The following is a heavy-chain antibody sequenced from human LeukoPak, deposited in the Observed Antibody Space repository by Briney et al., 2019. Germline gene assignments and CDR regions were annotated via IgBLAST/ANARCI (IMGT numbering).Heavy chain of an antibody. Sequence: HPGGSLRLSCAASGFTFSSYAMSWVRQAPGKGLEWVSAISGSGGSTYYADSVKGRFTISRDNAKNSLYLQMNSLRAEDTAVYYCARELYSYGHFDAFDIWGQGTMVTVSS. D-gene: IGHD5-18*01. V-gene: IGHV3-23*01. J-gene: IGHJ3*02. CDR2: ISGSGGST. CDR1: GFTFSSYA. CDR3: ARELYSYGHFDAFDI.